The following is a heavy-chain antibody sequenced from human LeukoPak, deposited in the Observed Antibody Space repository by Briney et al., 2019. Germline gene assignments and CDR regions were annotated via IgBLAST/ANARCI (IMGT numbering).Heavy chain of an antibody. CDR2: IDDGGNT. D-gene: IGHD2-21*02. J-gene: IGHJ3*02. V-gene: IGHV4-34*01. Sequence: PSETLSLTCSVYGGSFSDYFWSWIRQSPGKGLEWIGEIDDGGNTNYNPSLMSRVIVSMEKSKNQFSLVMRSVAAADMAVYYCARFSRITWGDWGDAFDIWGQGTTVIVSS. CDR3: ARFSRITWGDWGDAFDI. CDR1: GGSFSDYF.